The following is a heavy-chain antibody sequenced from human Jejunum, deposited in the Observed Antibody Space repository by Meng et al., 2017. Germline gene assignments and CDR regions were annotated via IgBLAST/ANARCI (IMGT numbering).Heavy chain of an antibody. D-gene: IGHD2-2*02. V-gene: IGHV4-61*01. CDR2: IYHSGST. CDR1: GASVSSISYF. J-gene: IGHJ4*02. CDR3: ARDSTNTLGSQTYYFDY. Sequence: QGQPQESAPGVVTPSETLSLTCTVSGASVSSISYFWSWIRQLPGKGLEWIGHIYHSGSTNYNPSLKSRVTISVDKSNNQFSLKLSSVTAADTAVYYCARDSTNTLGSQTYYFDYWGQGTLVTVSS.